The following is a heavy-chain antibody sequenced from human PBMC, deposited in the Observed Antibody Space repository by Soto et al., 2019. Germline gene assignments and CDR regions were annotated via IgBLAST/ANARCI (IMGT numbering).Heavy chain of an antibody. CDR1: GGSISSYY. V-gene: IGHV4-59*01. Sequence: SETLSLTCTVSGGSISSYYWSWIRQPPGKGLEWIGYIYYSGSTNYNPSLKSRVTISADTSKNQFSLKLSSVTAADTAVYYCARSNQRGIYSSSWYEDLNWFDPWGQGTLVTVSS. D-gene: IGHD6-13*01. J-gene: IGHJ5*02. CDR3: ARSNQRGIYSSSWYEDLNWFDP. CDR2: IYYSGST.